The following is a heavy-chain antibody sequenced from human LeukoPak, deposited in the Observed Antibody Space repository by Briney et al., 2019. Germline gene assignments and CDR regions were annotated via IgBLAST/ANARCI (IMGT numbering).Heavy chain of an antibody. D-gene: IGHD3-10*01. CDR1: GFTFSSDW. J-gene: IGHJ3*02. V-gene: IGHV3-74*01. CDR3: TRGGSKMVRGVTHAFDI. CDR2: INSDGSST. Sequence: QPGGSLRLSCAASGFTFSSDWMHWVRQAPGKGLVWVSRINSDGSSTSYADSVKGRFTISRDNAKNTLYLQMNSLRAEDTAVYYCTRGGSKMVRGVTHAFDIWGQGTMVTVSS.